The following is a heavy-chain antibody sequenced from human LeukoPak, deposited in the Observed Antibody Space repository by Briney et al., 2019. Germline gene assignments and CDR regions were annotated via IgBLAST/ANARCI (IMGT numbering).Heavy chain of an antibody. D-gene: IGHD2-15*01. J-gene: IGHJ6*02. CDR1: GGPFSGYY. CDR3: ARRYCSGGSCYSFYYYYGMDV. Sequence: TSETLSLTCAVYGGPFSGYYWSWIRQPPGKWLEWIGEINHSGSTNYNPSLKSRVTISVDTSKNQFSLKLSSVTAADTAVYYCARRYCSGGSCYSFYYYYGMDVWGQGTTVTVSS. V-gene: IGHV4-34*01. CDR2: INHSGST.